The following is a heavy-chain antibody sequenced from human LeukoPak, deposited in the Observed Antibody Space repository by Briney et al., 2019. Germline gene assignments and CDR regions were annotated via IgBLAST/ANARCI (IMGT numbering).Heavy chain of an antibody. D-gene: IGHD2-21*02. CDR1: GFTFSGSV. Sequence: GGSLRLSCAASGFTFSGSVIHWVRQASGKGLEWVGRIRSKANSYATAYAASVKGRFTISRDDSKNTAYLQMNSLRTEDTAVYYCSRLWGDCGGDCYSHDYWGQGTLVTASS. J-gene: IGHJ4*02. CDR3: SRLWGDCGGDCYSHDY. V-gene: IGHV3-73*01. CDR2: IRSKANSYAT.